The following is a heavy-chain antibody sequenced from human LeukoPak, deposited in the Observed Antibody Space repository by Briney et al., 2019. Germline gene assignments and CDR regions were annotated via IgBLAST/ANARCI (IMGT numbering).Heavy chain of an antibody. Sequence: NPSDTLSLTCAVSGYSISSSNWWGWIRQPPGKGLEWIGYVYYSGSAYYNPPLKSRVTMSVDTSKNQFSLKLSSVTAVDTAVYYCARNQAVAGNHGAMDIWGQGTMVTVSS. CDR1: GYSISSSNW. V-gene: IGHV4-28*01. D-gene: IGHD6-19*01. CDR2: VYYSGSA. CDR3: ARNQAVAGNHGAMDI. J-gene: IGHJ3*02.